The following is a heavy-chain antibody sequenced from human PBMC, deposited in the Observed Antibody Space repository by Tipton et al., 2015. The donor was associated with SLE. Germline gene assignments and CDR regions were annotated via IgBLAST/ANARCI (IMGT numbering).Heavy chain of an antibody. Sequence: SLRLSCAASGFTFSSYSMNWVRQAPGKGLEWVSSISRSSSYIYYADSVKGRFTISRDNAKNSLYLLMNSLRAEDTAVYYCAREGNYYDSSGLFDYWGQGTLVTVSS. V-gene: IGHV3-21*03. D-gene: IGHD3-22*01. CDR1: GFTFSSYS. CDR2: ISRSSSYI. CDR3: AREGNYYDSSGLFDY. J-gene: IGHJ4*02.